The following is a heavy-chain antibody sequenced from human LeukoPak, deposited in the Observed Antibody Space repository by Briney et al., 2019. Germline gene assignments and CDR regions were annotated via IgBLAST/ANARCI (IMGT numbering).Heavy chain of an antibody. V-gene: IGHV3-53*01. Sequence: GGSLRLSCAASGFTVSSNYMSWVRQAPGKGLEWVSVIYSGGSTYYADSVKGRFTISRDNSKNTLYLQMNSLRAEDTAVYYCAKTEAKYYDILTGYLGYWGQGTLVTVSS. CDR2: IYSGGST. CDR1: GFTVSSNY. D-gene: IGHD3-9*01. CDR3: AKTEAKYYDILTGYLGY. J-gene: IGHJ4*02.